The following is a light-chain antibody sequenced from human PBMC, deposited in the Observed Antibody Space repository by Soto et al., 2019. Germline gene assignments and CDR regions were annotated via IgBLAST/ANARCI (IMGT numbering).Light chain of an antibody. CDR3: QQYSSTTRT. V-gene: IGKV3-20*01. CDR1: QSVSSSY. J-gene: IGKJ2*01. CDR2: GAS. Sequence: EIVLTQSPGTLSLSPGERATLSCRASQSVSSSYLAWYQHKPGHAPRLLIYGASSRATGIPDRFSGSGSGTDFTLTISRLEPEDFAVYYCQQYSSTTRTIGQGTKLE.